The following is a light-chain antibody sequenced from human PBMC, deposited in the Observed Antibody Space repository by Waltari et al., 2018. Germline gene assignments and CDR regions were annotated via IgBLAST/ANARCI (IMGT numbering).Light chain of an antibody. CDR3: YQHSSGYS. J-gene: IGKJ2*03. V-gene: IGKV3-11*01. CDR1: QSVSSY. Sequence: VILTQSPATLSLSPGERATLSCRASQSVSSYLAWYQQKPGQAPRLLIHSAPSRATGIPDRFSGSGSGTEFTLTISSLEPEDVGVYHCYQHSSGYSFGQGTKVESK. CDR2: SAP.